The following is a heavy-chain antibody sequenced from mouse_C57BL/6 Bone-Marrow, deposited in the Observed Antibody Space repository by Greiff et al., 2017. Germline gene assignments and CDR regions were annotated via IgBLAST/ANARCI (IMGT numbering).Heavy chain of an antibody. Sequence: QVQLQQSGPELVKPGASVKISCKASGYAFSSSWMNWVKQRPGKGLEWIGRIYPGDGDTNYNGKFKGKATLTADKSSSTAYMQLSSLTSEDSAVYFCARGGAWFAYWCQGTLVTVSA. CDR3: ARGGAWFAY. V-gene: IGHV1-82*01. CDR1: GYAFSSSW. CDR2: IYPGDGDT. J-gene: IGHJ3*01.